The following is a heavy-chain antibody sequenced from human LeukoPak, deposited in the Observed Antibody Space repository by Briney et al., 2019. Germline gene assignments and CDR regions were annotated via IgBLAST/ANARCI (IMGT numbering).Heavy chain of an antibody. CDR3: ARGGRGSAAVVAPRSFDI. CDR1: GFTVSSIH. Sequence: GSLRLSCAASGFTVSSIHMVWVRQAPGKGLEWVSVTYTGGNSYYADSVKGRFIISRDISKNTLYLQMNSLRAEDSALYYCARGGRGSAAVVAPRSFDIWGQGTMVTVSS. J-gene: IGHJ3*02. CDR2: TYTGGNS. V-gene: IGHV3-53*01. D-gene: IGHD3-22*01.